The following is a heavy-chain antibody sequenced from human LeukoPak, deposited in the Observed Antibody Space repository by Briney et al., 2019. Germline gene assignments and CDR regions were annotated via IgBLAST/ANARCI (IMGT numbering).Heavy chain of an antibody. J-gene: IGHJ6*03. CDR2: ISRNGGST. Sequence: PGGSLRLSCAASGFTFSSYAMHWVRQAPGKGLEYVSAISRNGGSTYYANSVKGRFTISRDNSKNTLYLQMGSLRAEDMAVYYCATGLNYYDSSGYYYGYYYYYMDVWGKGTTVTVSS. CDR3: ATGLNYYDSSGYYYGYYYYYMDV. V-gene: IGHV3-64*01. CDR1: GFTFSSYA. D-gene: IGHD3-22*01.